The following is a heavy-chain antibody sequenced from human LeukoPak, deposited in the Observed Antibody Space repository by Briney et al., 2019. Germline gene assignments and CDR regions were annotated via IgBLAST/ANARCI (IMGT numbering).Heavy chain of an antibody. CDR3: ARRDDSKAFDY. J-gene: IGHJ4*02. Sequence: GESLKISFKGSGYSFTSSWIGWVRQMPGKGLEWMGLIYPADSDTRYSPSFQGQITLSADKSINTACLQWSSLKASDTAMYYCARRDDSKAFDYWGQGTLVTVSS. V-gene: IGHV5-51*01. CDR1: GYSFTSSW. D-gene: IGHD3-22*01. CDR2: IYPADSDT.